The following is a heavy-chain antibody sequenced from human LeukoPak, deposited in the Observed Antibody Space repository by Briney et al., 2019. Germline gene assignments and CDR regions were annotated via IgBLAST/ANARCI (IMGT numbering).Heavy chain of an antibody. V-gene: IGHV3-7*01. Sequence: GGSLRLSCAASGFTFSSYWMSWVRQAPGKGLEWVANTKQDGSEKYYVDSVKGRFTISRDNAKNSLYLQMNSLRAEDTAVYYCAKGLEWYYDSSGYRNWGQGTLVTVSS. CDR3: AKGLEWYYDSSGYRN. CDR2: TKQDGSEK. J-gene: IGHJ4*02. D-gene: IGHD3-22*01. CDR1: GFTFSSYW.